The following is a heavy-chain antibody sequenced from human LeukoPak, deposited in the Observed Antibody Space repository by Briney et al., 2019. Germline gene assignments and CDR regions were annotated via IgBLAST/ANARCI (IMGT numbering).Heavy chain of an antibody. D-gene: IGHD1-20*01. Sequence: GGSLRLSCAASGFTFSGSAMHWVRQASGKGLEWVGRIRSKANGYATAYAASVKGRFTISRDDSKNTAYLQMNSLKTEDTAVYYCTRPHKGYNWNDARAFDIWGQGTMVTVSS. CDR1: GFTFSGSA. V-gene: IGHV3-73*01. CDR3: TRPHKGYNWNDARAFDI. J-gene: IGHJ3*02. CDR2: IRSKANGYAT.